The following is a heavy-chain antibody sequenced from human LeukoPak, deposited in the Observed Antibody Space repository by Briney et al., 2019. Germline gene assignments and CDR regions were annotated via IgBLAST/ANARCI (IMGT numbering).Heavy chain of an antibody. CDR2: IYSGGHT. CDR3: ARSVGYCTGIRCPPAAFFRH. Sequence: GGSLRLSCAASGFTVTSSYMSWVRQAPGRGLEWVSVIYSGGHTDYADSVKGRFTISRDNSENTVYLQMNTLRAEDTAVYYCARSVGYCTGIRCPPAAFFRHWGQGTLVTVSS. D-gene: IGHD2-8*02. J-gene: IGHJ1*01. CDR1: GFTVTSSY. V-gene: IGHV3-53*01.